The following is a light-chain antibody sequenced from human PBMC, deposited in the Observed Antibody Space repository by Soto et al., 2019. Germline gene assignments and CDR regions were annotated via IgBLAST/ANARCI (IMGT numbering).Light chain of an antibody. CDR1: QSISSS. CDR3: QQSYSTPLT. J-gene: IGKJ4*01. V-gene: IGKV1-39*01. CDR2: AAS. Sequence: DIQMTQSPSSLSASVGDRVTITCRASQSISSSLNWYLQKPGQAPKLLIYAASSLQSGVPSRFSGSGSGTDFTLTISSLQPEDFATYYCQQSYSTPLTFGGGTKVEIK.